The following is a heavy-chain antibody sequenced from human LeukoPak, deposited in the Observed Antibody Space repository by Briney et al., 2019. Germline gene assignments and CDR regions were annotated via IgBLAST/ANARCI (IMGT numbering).Heavy chain of an antibody. CDR3: VRDLGGRSGH. J-gene: IGHJ4*02. CDR1: GFIFRSNW. D-gene: IGHD1-26*01. V-gene: IGHV3-74*01. CDR2: INEEGSTT. Sequence: GGSLRLSCAASGFIFRSNWMHWVRQAPGKGLVWVSRINEEGSTTNHADSVKGRFTISRDNVKNTLYMEMNSLRAEDTAVYYCVRDLGGRSGHWGQGTLVTVSS.